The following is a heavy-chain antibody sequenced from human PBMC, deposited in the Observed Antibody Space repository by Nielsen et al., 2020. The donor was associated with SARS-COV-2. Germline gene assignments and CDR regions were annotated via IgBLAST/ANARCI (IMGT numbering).Heavy chain of an antibody. CDR3: ARTITIFGVVIRGSMDV. V-gene: IGHV4-34*01. Sequence: SETLSLTCAVYGGSFSDYHWTWIRQPPGKGLEWIGEISRSGGTNYNPSLQSRVTISEDTSKNQFSLKLSSVTAADTAVYYCARTITIFGVVIRGSMDVWGQGTTVTVSS. J-gene: IGHJ6*02. CDR1: GGSFSDYH. CDR2: ISRSGGT. D-gene: IGHD3-3*01.